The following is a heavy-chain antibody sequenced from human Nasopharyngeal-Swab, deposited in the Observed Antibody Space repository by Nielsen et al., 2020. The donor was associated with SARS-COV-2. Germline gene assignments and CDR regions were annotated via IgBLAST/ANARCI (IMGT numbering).Heavy chain of an antibody. CDR3: AREGQGTPIDF. Sequence: GGSLRLSCVASGFAFGNYAMSWARQAPGKGLEWVSTISARGTSTFYVDSVKGRFTISRDNSKNTLHVQMSSLRAEDTAVYYCAREGQGTPIDFWGQGTLVTVSS. J-gene: IGHJ4*02. V-gene: IGHV3-23*01. D-gene: IGHD3-10*01. CDR1: GFAFGNYA. CDR2: ISARGTST.